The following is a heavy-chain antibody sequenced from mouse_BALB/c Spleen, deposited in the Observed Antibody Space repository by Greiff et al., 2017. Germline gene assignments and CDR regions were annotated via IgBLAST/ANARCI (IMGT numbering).Heavy chain of an antibody. D-gene: IGHD1-1*01. Sequence: DVKLVESGGGLVKPGGSLKLSCAASGFTFSDYYMYWVRQTPEKRLEWVATISDGGSYTYYPDSVKGRFTISRDNAKNNLYLQMSSLKSEDTAMYYCARGDYGRSYAMDYWGQGTSVTVSS. CDR1: GFTFSDYY. CDR2: ISDGGSYT. J-gene: IGHJ4*01. CDR3: ARGDYGRSYAMDY. V-gene: IGHV5-4*02.